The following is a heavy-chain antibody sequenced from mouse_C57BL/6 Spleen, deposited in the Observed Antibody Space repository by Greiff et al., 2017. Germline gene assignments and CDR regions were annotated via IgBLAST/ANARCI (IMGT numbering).Heavy chain of an antibody. J-gene: IGHJ2*01. CDR3: ARELTTVVAYYFDY. CDR2: IYPGSGNT. D-gene: IGHD1-1*01. Sequence: QVLLQQSGAELVRPGASVKLSCKASGYTFTDYYINWVKQRPGQGLEWIARIYPGSGNTYYNEKFKGKATLTAEKSSSTAYMQLSSLTSEDSAVYFCARELTTVVAYYFDYWGQGTTLTVSS. V-gene: IGHV1-76*01. CDR1: GYTFTDYY.